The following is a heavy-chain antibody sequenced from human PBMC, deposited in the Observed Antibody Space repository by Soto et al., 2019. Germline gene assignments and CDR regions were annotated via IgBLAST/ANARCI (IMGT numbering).Heavy chain of an antibody. Sequence: GGSLRLSCAASGFSFSTYGMHWVRQAPGKGLEWVAFISNDGSNKYYADSVKGRFTISRDNSKNTLYLQMNSLRAEDTAVYYCARDLHSAGYGMDVWGQGTTVTVSS. CDR2: ISNDGSNK. V-gene: IGHV3-30*03. CDR1: GFSFSTYG. J-gene: IGHJ6*02. D-gene: IGHD2-21*01. CDR3: ARDLHSAGYGMDV.